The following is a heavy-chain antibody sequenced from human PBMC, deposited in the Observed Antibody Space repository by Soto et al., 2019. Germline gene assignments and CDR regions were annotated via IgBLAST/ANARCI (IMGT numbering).Heavy chain of an antibody. CDR1: GVTFSSYA. V-gene: IGHV3-23*01. Sequence: PGGSLRLSCAASGVTFSSYAMSWVRQAPGKGLEWVSAISGSGGSTYYADSVKGRFTISRDNSKNTLYLQMNSLRAEDTAVYYCAKDRFYYGSGSYNDYWGQGTLVTVSS. CDR2: ISGSGGST. J-gene: IGHJ4*02. CDR3: AKDRFYYGSGSYNDY. D-gene: IGHD3-10*01.